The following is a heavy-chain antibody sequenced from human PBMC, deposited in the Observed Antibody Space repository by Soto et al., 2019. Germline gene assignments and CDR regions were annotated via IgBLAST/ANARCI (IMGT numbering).Heavy chain of an antibody. Sequence: EVQLVESGGGLVQPGRSLRLSCAASGFTFDDYAMHWVRQAPGKGLEWVSGISWNSGSIGYADSVKGRFTISRDNAKNSLYLQMNSLRAEDTALYYFAKGDRAFDIWGQGTMVTVSS. V-gene: IGHV3-9*01. D-gene: IGHD3-22*01. CDR2: ISWNSGSI. CDR1: GFTFDDYA. J-gene: IGHJ3*02. CDR3: AKGDRAFDI.